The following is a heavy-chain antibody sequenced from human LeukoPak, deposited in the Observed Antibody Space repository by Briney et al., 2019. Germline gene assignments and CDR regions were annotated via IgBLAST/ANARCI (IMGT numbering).Heavy chain of an antibody. D-gene: IGHD2-2*02. V-gene: IGHV3-30*18. Sequence: PGRSLRLSCAASGFTFSSYGMHWVRQAPGKGLEWVAVISYDGSNKYYADSVKGRFTISRDNSKNTLYLQMNSLRAEDTAVYYCAKDQVDIVVVPAAIDTYYYYGMDVWGQGTTVTVFS. CDR2: ISYDGSNK. CDR1: GFTFSSYG. J-gene: IGHJ6*02. CDR3: AKDQVDIVVVPAAIDTYYYYGMDV.